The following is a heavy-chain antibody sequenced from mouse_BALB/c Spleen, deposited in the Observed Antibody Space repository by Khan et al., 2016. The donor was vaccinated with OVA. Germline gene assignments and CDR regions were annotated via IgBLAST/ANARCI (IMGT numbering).Heavy chain of an antibody. CDR2: ISYSGST. V-gene: IGHV3-2*02. J-gene: IGHJ3*01. CDR1: GYSITSDYA. CDR3: ARSKYGNYVGFAY. D-gene: IGHD2-10*02. Sequence: QLEESGPGLVKPSQSLSLTCTVTGYSITSDYAWNWIRQFPGNKLEWMGYISYSGSTSYNPSLKSRISITRDTSKNQFFLQLNSVTTEDTATYYCARSKYGNYVGFAYWGQGTLVTASA.